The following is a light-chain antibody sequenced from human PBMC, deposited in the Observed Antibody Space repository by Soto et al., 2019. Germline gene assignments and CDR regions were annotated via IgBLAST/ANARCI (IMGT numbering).Light chain of an antibody. Sequence: DILMTQSPSTLSAFVGDRVIITCRASQSINSWLAWYQQKPGKAPNLLIYKASNLESGAPSRFSGSGSGTEFTLTISSLQPDDFATYYCQQYHRSPVTFGGGTKVEIK. V-gene: IGKV1-5*03. CDR1: QSINSW. J-gene: IGKJ4*01. CDR2: KAS. CDR3: QQYHRSPVT.